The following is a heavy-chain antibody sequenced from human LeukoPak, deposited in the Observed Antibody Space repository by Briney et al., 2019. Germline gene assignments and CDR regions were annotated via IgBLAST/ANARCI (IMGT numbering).Heavy chain of an antibody. CDR3: ARDLVPVLRFLEWSPGPIDY. D-gene: IGHD3-3*01. V-gene: IGHV3-33*08. CDR2: IWYDGSNK. CDR1: GFRLSGYW. Sequence: GGSLRLSCAVSGFRLSGYWMHWVRQAPGKGLEWVAVIWYDGSNKYYADSVKGRFTISRDNSKNTLYLQMNSLRAEDTAVYYCARDLVPVLRFLEWSPGPIDYWGQGTLVTVSS. J-gene: IGHJ4*02.